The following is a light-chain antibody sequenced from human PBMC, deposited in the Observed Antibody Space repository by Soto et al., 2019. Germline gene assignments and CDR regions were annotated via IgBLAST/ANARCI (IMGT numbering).Light chain of an antibody. CDR1: SSDVGGYNY. V-gene: IGLV2-14*01. Sequence: QSALTQPASVSGSPGQSITISCTGTSSDVGGYNYVSWYQQHPGKAPKLMIYDVSNRSSGVSNRFSGSKSGNTASLTISGLQAEDEADYYCSSYTSSSTLGAVFGGGTKLTVL. CDR3: SSYTSSSTLGAV. CDR2: DVS. J-gene: IGLJ2*01.